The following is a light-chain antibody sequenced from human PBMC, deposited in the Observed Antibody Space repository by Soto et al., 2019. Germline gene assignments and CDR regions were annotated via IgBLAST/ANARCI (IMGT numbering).Light chain of an antibody. V-gene: IGLV2-14*01. Sequence: QSALTQPASVSGSPGQSITISCTGTISDVGGYNYVSWYQQHPGKAPKLMIYEVSNRPSGVSNRLSGSKSGNTASLTISGLQTQDEADSYCSSYTISGTHPYVFGAGTKLTVL. CDR2: EVS. CDR3: SSYTISGTHPYV. CDR1: ISDVGGYNY. J-gene: IGLJ1*01.